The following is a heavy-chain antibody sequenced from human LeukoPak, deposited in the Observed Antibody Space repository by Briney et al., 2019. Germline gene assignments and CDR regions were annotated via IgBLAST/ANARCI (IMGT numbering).Heavy chain of an antibody. D-gene: IGHD6-19*01. Sequence: SQTPSLTCAISGDSVSSNSAAWNWIRQSPSRGLEWLGRTYYRSKWYNDYAVSVKSRITINPDTSKNQFSLQLNSVTPEDTAVYYCARSHSSGWYGYYYYGMDAWGQGTTVTVSS. CDR2: TYYRSKWYN. CDR1: GDSVSSNSAA. J-gene: IGHJ6*02. CDR3: ARSHSSGWYGYYYYGMDA. V-gene: IGHV6-1*01.